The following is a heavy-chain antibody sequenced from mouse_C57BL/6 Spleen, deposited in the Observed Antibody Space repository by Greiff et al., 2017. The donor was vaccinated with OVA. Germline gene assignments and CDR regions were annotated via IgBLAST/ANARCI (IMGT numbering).Heavy chain of an antibody. V-gene: IGHV1-64*01. CDR3: ARPTMTTVVATGYFDV. Sequence: QVQLQQPGAELVKPGASVKLSCKASGYTFTSYWMHWVKQRPGQGLEWLGLIHPNSGSTNYNEKFKSKATLTVDKSSSTAYMQLSSLTSEDSAVYYCARPTMTTVVATGYFDVWGTGTTVTVSS. J-gene: IGHJ1*03. CDR2: IHPNSGST. D-gene: IGHD1-1*01. CDR1: GYTFTSYW.